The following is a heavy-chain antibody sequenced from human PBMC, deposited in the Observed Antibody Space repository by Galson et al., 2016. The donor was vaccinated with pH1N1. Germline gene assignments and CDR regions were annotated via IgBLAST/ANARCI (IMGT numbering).Heavy chain of an antibody. CDR1: GYTFNNYD. CDR2: MNPNTGGT. Sequence: QSGAEVKKPGDSLKISCKASGYTFNNYDINWVRQTPGQGLEWMGWMNPNTGGTDSAQKFQGRVTLTRNTSEGSAFMELSNLRSDDTAVYYCARGHPLGSISGWVWGQGSLVTVSS. V-gene: IGHV1-8*03. D-gene: IGHD6-19*01. CDR3: ARGHPLGSISGWV. J-gene: IGHJ4*02.